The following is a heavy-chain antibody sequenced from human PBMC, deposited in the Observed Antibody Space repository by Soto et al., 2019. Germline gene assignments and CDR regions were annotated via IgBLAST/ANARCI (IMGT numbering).Heavy chain of an antibody. V-gene: IGHV4-30-4*01. D-gene: IGHD6-6*01. CDR1: CDFIGIGDYY. J-gene: IGHJ5*02. CDR3: ASSLSSSSGYFDP. Sequence: PSETLCLTFDVSCDFIGIGDYYWTWIRPPPGKGLECIGYIYKTGKTYYNPALTSRPFISLYTSNSQFLLRLTSVTAADTAMYYCASSLSSSSGYFDPWGQGTLVTVSS. CDR2: IYKTGKT.